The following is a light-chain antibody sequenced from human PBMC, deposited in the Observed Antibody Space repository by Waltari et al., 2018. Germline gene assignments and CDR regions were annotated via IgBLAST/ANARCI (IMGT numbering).Light chain of an antibody. CDR2: DVF. CDR3: CAYTIRSTLV. Sequence: SALTQPASVSGSPGQSLTISCAGTSSDIGANEYVSCYQQHPDKAPKLIIHDVFNRPSGISNRFSGSKSANTASLTITGRQAEDEADYYCCAYTIRSTLVFGGGTRVTVL. J-gene: IGLJ3*02. CDR1: SSDIGANEY. V-gene: IGLV2-14*03.